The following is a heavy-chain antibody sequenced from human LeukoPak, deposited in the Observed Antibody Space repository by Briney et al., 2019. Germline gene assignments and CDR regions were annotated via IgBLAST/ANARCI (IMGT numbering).Heavy chain of an antibody. D-gene: IGHD3-3*01. CDR1: GGSISSGGYY. J-gene: IGHJ6*02. CDR3: ARESWCGPYGMDV. V-gene: IGHV4-31*03. CDR2: IYYSGST. Sequence: PSETLSLTCTVSGGSISSGGYYWSWIRQHPGKGLEWIGYIYYSGSTYYNPSLKSRVTISVDTSKNQFSLKLSSVTAADTAVYYCARESWCGPYGMDVWGQGTLVTVSS.